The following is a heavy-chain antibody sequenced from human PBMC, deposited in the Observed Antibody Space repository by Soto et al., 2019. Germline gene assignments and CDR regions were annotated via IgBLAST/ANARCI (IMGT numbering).Heavy chain of an antibody. CDR1: GDSISSYF. CDR3: ARTYSSSYSRYPVYYGMDV. D-gene: IGHD3-22*01. Sequence: QVQLQESGPGLVKPSETLSLTCTVSGDSISSYFWSWIRQPPGKGLEWIGCVYHSGSTNYSPSLKRRVSISVDTSKTQFSLRLPSVTAADTAVYYCARTYSSSYSRYPVYYGMDVWGQGTTVTVSS. V-gene: IGHV4-59*01. CDR2: VYHSGST. J-gene: IGHJ6*02.